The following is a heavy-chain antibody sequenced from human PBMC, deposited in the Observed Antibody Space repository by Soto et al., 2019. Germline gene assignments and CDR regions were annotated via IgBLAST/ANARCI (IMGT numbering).Heavy chain of an antibody. CDR2: IWYDGSNK. Sequence: QVQLVESGGGVVQPGRSLRLSCAASGFTFSSYGMHWVRQAPGKGLEWVAVIWYDGSNKYYADYVKGRFTISRDNSKNPLYLAMNSLSAEDTAVYSCARDHEGDTPVWGQGTLVTVSS. V-gene: IGHV3-33*01. D-gene: IGHD2-15*01. CDR3: ARDHEGDTPV. J-gene: IGHJ4*02. CDR1: GFTFSSYG.